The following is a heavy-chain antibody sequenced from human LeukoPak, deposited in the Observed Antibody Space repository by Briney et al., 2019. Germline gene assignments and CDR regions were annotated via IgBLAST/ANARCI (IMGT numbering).Heavy chain of an antibody. Sequence: SETLSLTCTVSGGSISSYDWSWIRQPPGKGLEWSWYIYYSGSTNYNPSPKSRVTISVATSKNQFSLKMSSVTAADTAVYYCASLPISYYDRSGYSWGQGTLVTVSS. D-gene: IGHD3-22*01. CDR2: IYYSGST. V-gene: IGHV4-59*12. CDR1: GGSISSYD. CDR3: ASLPISYYDRSGYS. J-gene: IGHJ5*02.